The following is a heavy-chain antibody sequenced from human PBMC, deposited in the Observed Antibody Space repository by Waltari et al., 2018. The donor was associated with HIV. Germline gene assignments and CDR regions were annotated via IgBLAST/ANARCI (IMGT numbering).Heavy chain of an antibody. CDR2: IIPILGIA. Sequence: QVQLVQSGAEVKKPGSSVKVSCKASGGTFSSYTISWVRQAPGQGLEWMGRIIPILGIANYAQKFQGRVTITADKSTGTAYMGLSSLRSEDTAVYYCARSVSAGAFEIWGQGTMVTVSS. V-gene: IGHV1-69*02. CDR1: GGTFSSYT. J-gene: IGHJ3*02. CDR3: ARSVSAGAFEI.